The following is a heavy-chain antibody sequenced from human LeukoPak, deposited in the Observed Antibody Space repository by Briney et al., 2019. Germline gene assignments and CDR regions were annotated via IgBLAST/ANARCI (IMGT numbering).Heavy chain of an antibody. J-gene: IGHJ4*02. CDR3: ARDLTMIAFDY. CDR2: IWYDGSNK. V-gene: IGHV3-33*08. CDR1: GFTFSSYA. Sequence: PGRSLRLSCAASGFTFSSYAMHWVRQAPGKGLEWVAVIWYDGSNKYYADSVKGRFTISRDNSKNTLYLQMNSLRAEDTAVYYCARDLTMIAFDYWGQGTLVTVSS. D-gene: IGHD3-22*01.